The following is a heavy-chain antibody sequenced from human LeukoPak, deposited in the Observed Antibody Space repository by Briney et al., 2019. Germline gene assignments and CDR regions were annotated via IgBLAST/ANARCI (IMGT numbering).Heavy chain of an antibody. D-gene: IGHD3-10*01. CDR3: VHGWFGELYGVY. Sequence: ASVKVSCKASGGTFSSYAISWVRQAPGQGLEWVGGIIPIFGTANYAQKFQGRVTITADESTSTAYMELSSLRSEDTAVYYCVHGWFGELYGVYWGQGTLVTVSS. V-gene: IGHV1-69*13. CDR1: GGTFSSYA. CDR2: IIPIFGTA. J-gene: IGHJ4*02.